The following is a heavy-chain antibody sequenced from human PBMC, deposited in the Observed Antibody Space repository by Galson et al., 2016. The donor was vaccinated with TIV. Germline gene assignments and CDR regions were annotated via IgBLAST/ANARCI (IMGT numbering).Heavy chain of an antibody. CDR3: ATYCSSTTCLFDP. CDR1: GGSISSTSYY. CDR2: IYYSGSA. D-gene: IGHD2-2*01. J-gene: IGHJ5*02. V-gene: IGHV4-39*01. Sequence: ETLSLTCTVSGGSISSTSYYWGWIRQPPGKGLEWIGNIYYSGSAYYNPSLKSRVTISVDTSKNQFTLKLSSVTAADTAVYYCATYCSSTTCLFDPWGQGTLVTVSS.